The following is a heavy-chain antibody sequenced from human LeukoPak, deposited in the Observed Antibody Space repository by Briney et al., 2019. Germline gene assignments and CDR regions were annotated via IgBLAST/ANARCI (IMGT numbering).Heavy chain of an antibody. CDR2: TKQDGSEK. V-gene: IGHV3-7*03. CDR1: GFTFSSYW. D-gene: IGHD4-17*01. J-gene: IGHJ3*02. Sequence: GGSLRLSCAASGFTFSSYWMSWVRQAPGKGLEWVANTKQDGSEKYYVDSVKGRFTISRDNAKNSLYLQMNSLRAEDTAVYYCARDRPLCYGDYGWPDAFDIWGQGTMVTVSS. CDR3: ARDRPLCYGDYGWPDAFDI.